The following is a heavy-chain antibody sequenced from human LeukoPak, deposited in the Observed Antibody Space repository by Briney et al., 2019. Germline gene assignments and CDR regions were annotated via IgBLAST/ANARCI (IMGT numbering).Heavy chain of an antibody. V-gene: IGHV3-74*01. CDR1: GFTFSGYW. CDR2: ITGDGSST. D-gene: IGHD4-17*01. CDR3: ARDTGWYFDL. Sequence: GRSLRLSCAASGFTFSGYWMHWVRQAPGKGLVWVSRITGDGSSTSYADSVKGRFTISRDNAKNTLYLQMISLRAEDTAVYYCARDTGWYFDLWGRGTLVTVSS. J-gene: IGHJ2*01.